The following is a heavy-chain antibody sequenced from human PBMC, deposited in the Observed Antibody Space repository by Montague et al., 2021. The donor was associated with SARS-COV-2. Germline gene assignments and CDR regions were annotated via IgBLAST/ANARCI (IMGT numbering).Heavy chain of an antibody. J-gene: IGHJ4*02. D-gene: IGHD6-13*01. CDR3: ARPKYSSSWYVDY. CDR2: INHSGST. Sequence: SETLSLTCAVYGGSFSGYYWSWIRQPPGKGLEWIGEINHSGSTNYNPSLKSRVTISVDTSKNQFPLKLSSVTAADTAVYYCARPKYSSSWYVDYWGQGTLVTVSS. V-gene: IGHV4-34*01. CDR1: GGSFSGYY.